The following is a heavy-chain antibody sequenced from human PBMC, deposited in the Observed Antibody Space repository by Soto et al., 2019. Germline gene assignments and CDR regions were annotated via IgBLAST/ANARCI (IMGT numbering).Heavy chain of an antibody. V-gene: IGHV6-1*01. D-gene: IGHD3-10*01. Sequence: SQTLSLTCAISGDSVSNNSVAWNWVRQSPSRGLEWLGRTYYRSKWHYDYAPSVRSRITINPDISKNHFSLQLNSVSPEDAAVYYCARTLRGRGVKYFDDWGQGTLVTVS. CDR1: GDSVSNNSVA. CDR3: ARTLRGRGVKYFDD. J-gene: IGHJ4*02. CDR2: TYYRSKWHY.